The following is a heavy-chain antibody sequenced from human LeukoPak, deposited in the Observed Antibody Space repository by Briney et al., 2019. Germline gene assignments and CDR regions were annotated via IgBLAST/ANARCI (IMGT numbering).Heavy chain of an antibody. V-gene: IGHV4-59*01. CDR2: IYYSGST. J-gene: IGHJ3*02. Sequence: PSETLSLTCTVSGGSISSYYWSWIRQPPGKGLKWIGYIYYSGSTNYNPSLKSRVTISVDTSKNQFSLKLSSVTAADTAVYYCAGSYGDAFDIWGQGTMVTVSS. CDR3: AGSYGDAFDI. CDR1: GGSISSYY. D-gene: IGHD3-16*01.